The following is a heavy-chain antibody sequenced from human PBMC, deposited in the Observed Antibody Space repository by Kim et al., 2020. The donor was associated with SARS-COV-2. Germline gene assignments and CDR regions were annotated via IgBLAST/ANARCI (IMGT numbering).Heavy chain of an antibody. CDR1: GFTFSSYS. V-gene: IGHV3-48*02. Sequence: GGSLRLSCAASGFTFSSYSMNWVRQAPGKGLELVSYISSSSSTIYYADSVKGRFTISRDNAKNSLYLQMNSLIDEDTAVYYCASGVDTAMVRIDAFDIRGKWTMVTVSS. CDR3: ASGVDTAMVRIDAFDI. CDR2: ISSSSSTI. J-gene: IGHJ3*02. D-gene: IGHD5-18*01.